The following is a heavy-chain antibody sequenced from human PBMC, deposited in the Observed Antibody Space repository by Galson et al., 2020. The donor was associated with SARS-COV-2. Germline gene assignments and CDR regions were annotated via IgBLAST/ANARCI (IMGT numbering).Heavy chain of an antibody. CDR1: GSTFSNTG. V-gene: IGHV3-30*05. J-gene: IGHJ4*01. Sequence: GGSLRLACAASGSTFSNTGMHCVRQPPDKGLEWVTVIPYDGSKEYYTNSGKGRFTISRDNSKNTLYLQMNSLRADDTAVYYCASKAYCGGDCYEYYFDYWGHGTLVTVSS. CDR3: ASKAYCGGDCYEYYFDY. CDR2: IPYDGSKE. D-gene: IGHD2-21*02.